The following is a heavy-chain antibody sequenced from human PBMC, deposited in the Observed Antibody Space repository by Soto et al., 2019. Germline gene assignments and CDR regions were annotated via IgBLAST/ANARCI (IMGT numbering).Heavy chain of an antibody. J-gene: IGHJ6*02. V-gene: IGHV1-8*01. Sequence: QVQLVQSGAEVKKPGASVKVSCKASGYTFPSYDISLVRQATGQGLEWMGWMNPNSANTGCAQKSQGRVTMTRNTSISTPYMELSSLRSEDTAVYYCARDGVRGMDVWGQGTTVTVSS. CDR3: ARDGVRGMDV. CDR1: GYTFPSYD. CDR2: MNPNSANT. D-gene: IGHD3-10*01.